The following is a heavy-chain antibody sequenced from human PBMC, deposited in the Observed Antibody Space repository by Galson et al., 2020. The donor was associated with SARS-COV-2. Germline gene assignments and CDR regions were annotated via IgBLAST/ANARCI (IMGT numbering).Heavy chain of an antibody. J-gene: IGHJ4*02. CDR2: INPNSGGT. V-gene: IGHV1-2*02. CDR3: ARDADY. CDR1: GYTFTDYY. Sequence: ASVKVSCKASGYTFTDYYMHWVRQAPGQGLAWMGWINPNSGGTNYAQKFQGRVTMARDTSISTAYMEVSSLRSDDTAVYYCARDADYWGQGTLVTVSS.